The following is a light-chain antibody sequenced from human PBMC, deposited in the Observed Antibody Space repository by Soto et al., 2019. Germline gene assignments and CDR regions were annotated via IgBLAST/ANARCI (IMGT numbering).Light chain of an antibody. CDR2: EGT. CDR3: FSYAGNSVYV. J-gene: IGLJ1*01. V-gene: IGLV2-23*01. Sequence: QSALTQPASVSGSPGQSITISCTGTSSDVGSYNLVSWFQQLPDKVPKLIIYEGTKRPSGVSDRFSGSKSGYTASLTISGLQAEDAADYYCFSYAGNSVYVFGTGTKVTVL. CDR1: SSDVGSYNL.